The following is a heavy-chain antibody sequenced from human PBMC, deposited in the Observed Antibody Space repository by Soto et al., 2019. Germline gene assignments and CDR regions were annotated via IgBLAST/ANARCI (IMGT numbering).Heavy chain of an antibody. Sequence: SETLSLTCTVSGGYISSYYWSWIRQPPGKGLEWIGYIFYSGNTNYNPSLKSRVTISVDTSKNQFSLKLSSVTAADTAVYYCARGHSSGWIDAFDIWGQGTMVTVSS. J-gene: IGHJ3*02. CDR3: ARGHSSGWIDAFDI. V-gene: IGHV4-59*01. D-gene: IGHD6-19*01. CDR1: GGYISSYY. CDR2: IFYSGNT.